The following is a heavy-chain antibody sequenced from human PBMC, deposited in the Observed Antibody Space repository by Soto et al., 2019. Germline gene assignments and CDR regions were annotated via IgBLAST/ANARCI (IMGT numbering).Heavy chain of an antibody. CDR1: GGSVSSATYY. V-gene: IGHV4-61*01. J-gene: IGHJ6*02. Sequence: PSETLSLTCTVSGGSVSSATYYWNWLRQPPGKGLEWIGSVYYSGTPNYNPSLKSRVTISMHTSYNRFSLKLRLVTASATAAYYCAGALYLRTGTRGMDVWGQGTRVTVSS. CDR2: VYYSGTP. D-gene: IGHD3-9*01. CDR3: AGALYLRTGTRGMDV.